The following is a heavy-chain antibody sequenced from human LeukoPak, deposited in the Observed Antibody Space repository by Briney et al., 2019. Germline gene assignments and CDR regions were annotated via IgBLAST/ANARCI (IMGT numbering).Heavy chain of an antibody. Sequence: GGSLRLPCAASGFTFSSYSMNWVRQAPGKGLGWVSSISSSSSYIYYADSVKGRFTISRDNAKNSLYLQMNSLRAEDTAVYYCASVGSGWIRHDYWGQGTLVTVSS. CDR3: ASVGSGWIRHDY. J-gene: IGHJ4*02. D-gene: IGHD6-19*01. CDR1: GFTFSSYS. CDR2: ISSSSSYI. V-gene: IGHV3-21*01.